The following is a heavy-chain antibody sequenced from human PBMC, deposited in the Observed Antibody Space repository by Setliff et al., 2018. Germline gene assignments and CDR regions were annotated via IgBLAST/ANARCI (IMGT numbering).Heavy chain of an antibody. J-gene: IGHJ6*03. Sequence: PSETLSLTCAVSGGSISSIYWWGWVRQPPGKGLQWIGEIYHSGISNYSPSLKSRVTMSVDQSKNHFSLKLSSVTAADTAIYYCARHTRGNYFYMDVWGEGTTVTVSS. CDR1: GGSISSIYW. CDR2: IYHSGIS. V-gene: IGHV4-4*02. CDR3: ARHTRGNYFYMDV.